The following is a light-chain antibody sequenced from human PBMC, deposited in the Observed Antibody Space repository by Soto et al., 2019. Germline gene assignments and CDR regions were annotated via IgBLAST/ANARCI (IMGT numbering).Light chain of an antibody. V-gene: IGKV1-39*01. J-gene: IGKJ1*01. CDR2: GAS. CDR1: QSIRSY. CDR3: QQSYSAPWT. Sequence: DIQMTQSPSSLSASVGDRVTTSCRASQSIRSYLNWYQQKPGKAPKLLIYGASSWQSGVPSRFSGSGSGTDFTLTINSLQPEDFATYFCQQSYSAPWTFGQGTKVEIK.